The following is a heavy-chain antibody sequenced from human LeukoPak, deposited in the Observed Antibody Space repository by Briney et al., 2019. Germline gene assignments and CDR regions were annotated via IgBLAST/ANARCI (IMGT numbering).Heavy chain of an antibody. D-gene: IGHD6-13*01. CDR3: AKAPAAATKYYYGMDV. V-gene: IGHV3-23*01. Sequence: GGSLRLSCAASGFTFNNYSMSWVRQAPGKGLEWVSAISGSGGATYYADSVKGRFTISRDNSKNTLFLHMNSLRVEDTAVYYCAKAPAAATKYYYGMDVWGQGTTVTVSS. CDR2: ISGSGGAT. CDR1: GFTFNNYS. J-gene: IGHJ6*02.